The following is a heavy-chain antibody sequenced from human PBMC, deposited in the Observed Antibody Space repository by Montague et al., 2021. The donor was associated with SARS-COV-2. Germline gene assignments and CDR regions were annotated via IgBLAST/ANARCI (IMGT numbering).Heavy chain of an antibody. CDR1: GGSFGDDH. J-gene: IGHJ4*02. CDR3: ARGHLSVSMIVVVFTSASYYFDS. CDR2: IKQSGST. V-gene: IGHV4-34*01. Sequence: SQTLSLTCGVYGGSFGDDHWSWIRQPPGKGLEWIGDIKQSGSTNYNPSLQSRVTISVDTSRNQFSLKLTSVTAADTAVYFCARGHLSVSMIVVVFTSASYYFDSWGQGALVTVSS. D-gene: IGHD3-22*01.